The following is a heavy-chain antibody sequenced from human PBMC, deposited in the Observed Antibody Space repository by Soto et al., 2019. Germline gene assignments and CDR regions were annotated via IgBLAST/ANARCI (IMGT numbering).Heavy chain of an antibody. D-gene: IGHD7-27*01. CDR2: IKQDGSEK. CDR1: GFTFSSYW. CDR3: ASAQDVLGIHPPKDAFDI. Sequence: GGSLRLSCAASGFTFSSYWMSWVRQAPGKGLEWVANIKQDGSEKYYVDSVKGRFTISRDNAKNSLYLQMNSLRAEDTAVYYCASAQDVLGIHPPKDAFDIWGQGTMVTVSS. J-gene: IGHJ3*02. V-gene: IGHV3-7*03.